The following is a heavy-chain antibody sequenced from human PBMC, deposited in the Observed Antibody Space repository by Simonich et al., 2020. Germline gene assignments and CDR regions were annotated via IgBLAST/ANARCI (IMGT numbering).Heavy chain of an antibody. D-gene: IGHD1-1*01. CDR2: INTSGST. CDR1: GGSFSGYY. V-gene: IGHV4-34*01. J-gene: IGHJ3*02. Sequence: QVQLQQWGAGLLKPSETLSLTCAVYGGSFSGYYWSWIRQPPGKGLEWIGEINTSGSTNYNPSRKSRVTISVDTSKNQFSLKLSSVTAADTAVYYCARGKGWKNAFDIWGQGTMVTVSS. CDR3: ARGKGWKNAFDI.